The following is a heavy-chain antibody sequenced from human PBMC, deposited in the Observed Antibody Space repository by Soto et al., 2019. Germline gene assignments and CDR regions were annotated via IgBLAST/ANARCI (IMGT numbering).Heavy chain of an antibody. CDR3: ARVNGYYYYGMDV. V-gene: IGHV3-74*01. J-gene: IGHJ6*02. CDR1: GFTSSSYW. Sequence: PGGSLRLSCAASGFTSSSYWMHWVRQAPGKGLVWVSRINSDGSSTSYADSVKGRFTISRDNAKNSLYLQMNSPRAEDTAVYYCARVNGYYYYGMDVWGQGTTVTVSS. D-gene: IGHD3-22*01. CDR2: INSDGSST.